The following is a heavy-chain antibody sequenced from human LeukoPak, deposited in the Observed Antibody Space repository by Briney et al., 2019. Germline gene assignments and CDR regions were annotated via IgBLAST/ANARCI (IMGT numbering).Heavy chain of an antibody. J-gene: IGHJ6*03. Sequence: PGRSLRLSCAASGFTFSSYGMHWVRQAPGKGLEWVAVIWYDGSNKCYADSVKGRFTISRDNSKNTLYLQMNSLRAEDTAVYYCAKLGGYDFWSGYYRPYYYYYMDVWGKGTTVTVSS. CDR3: AKLGGYDFWSGYYRPYYYYYMDV. V-gene: IGHV3-33*06. CDR2: IWYDGSNK. CDR1: GFTFSSYG. D-gene: IGHD3-3*01.